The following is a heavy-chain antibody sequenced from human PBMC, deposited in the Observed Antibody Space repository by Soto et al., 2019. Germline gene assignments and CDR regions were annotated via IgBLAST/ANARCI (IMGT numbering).Heavy chain of an antibody. D-gene: IGHD3-22*01. CDR2: IYYSGST. CDR1: GGSISSYY. CDR3: ARYYYDSSGYYHFDY. J-gene: IGHJ4*02. Sequence: SETLSLTCTVSGGSISSYYWSWIRQPPGKGLEWIGYIYYSGSTNYNPSLKSRVTISVDTSKNQFSLKLSSVTAADTAVYYCARYYYDSSGYYHFDYWGQGTLVTAPQ. V-gene: IGHV4-59*08.